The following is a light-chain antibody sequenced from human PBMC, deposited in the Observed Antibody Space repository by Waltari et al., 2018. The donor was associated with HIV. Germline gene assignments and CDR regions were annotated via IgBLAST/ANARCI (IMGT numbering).Light chain of an antibody. CDR3: QQYNSDFYT. V-gene: IGKV1-5*03. J-gene: IGKJ2*01. CDR1: QNVDSW. CDR2: KAS. Sequence: IQMTQSPSILSASVGDRITITCRASQNVDSWLAWYQKRPGRAPKLLIYKASTLEYGVPARFTGSGSGTNVTLTINSLHPDDFATYYCQQYNSDFYTFGLGTRLDLK.